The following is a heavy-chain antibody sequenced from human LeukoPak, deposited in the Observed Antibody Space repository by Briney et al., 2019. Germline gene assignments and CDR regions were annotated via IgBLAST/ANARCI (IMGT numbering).Heavy chain of an antibody. V-gene: IGHV3-23*01. J-gene: IGHJ4*02. CDR2: ISGSGGST. CDR3: AKAGRFATMITAQ. D-gene: IGHD3-22*01. Sequence: GGSLRLSCAASGFTFSSYAMRWVRRAPGKGLEWVSGISGSGGSTNYADSVKGRFTISRDNSKNTLYLQMTSLRADDTAVYYCAKAGRFATMITAQWGQGTLVTVSS. CDR1: GFTFSSYA.